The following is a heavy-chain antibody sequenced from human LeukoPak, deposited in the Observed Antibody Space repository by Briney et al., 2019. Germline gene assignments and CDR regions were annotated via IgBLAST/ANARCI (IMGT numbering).Heavy chain of an antibody. V-gene: IGHV4-34*01. CDR2: INHSGST. J-gene: IGHJ5*02. D-gene: IGHD3-10*01. CDR1: GGSFSGYY. CDR3: ARQTLKPGITMVRALLPRPRNWFDP. Sequence: PSETLSLTCAVYGGSFSGYYWSWIRQPPGKGLEWIGEINHSGSTNYNPSLKSRVTISVDTSKNQFSLKLSSVTAADTAVYYCARQTLKPGITMVRALLPRPRNWFDPWGQGTLVTASS.